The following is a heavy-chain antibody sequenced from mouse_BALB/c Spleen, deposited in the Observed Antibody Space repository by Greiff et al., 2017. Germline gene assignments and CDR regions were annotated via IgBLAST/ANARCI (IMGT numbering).Heavy chain of an antibody. J-gene: IGHJ4*01. CDR2: IRLKSNNYAT. D-gene: IGHD2-4*01. Sequence: EVQLQESGGGLVQPGGSMKLSCVASGFTFSNYWMNWVRQSPEKGLEWVAEIRLKSNNYATHYAESVKGRFTISRDDSKSSVYLQMNNLRAEDTGIYYCTRKGMGLRRVYAMDYWGQGTSVTVSS. CDR3: TRKGMGLRRVYAMDY. CDR1: GFTFSNYW. V-gene: IGHV6-6*02.